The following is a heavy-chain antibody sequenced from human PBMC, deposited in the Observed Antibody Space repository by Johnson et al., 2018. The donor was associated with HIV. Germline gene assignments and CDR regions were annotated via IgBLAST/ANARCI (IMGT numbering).Heavy chain of an antibody. D-gene: IGHD2-15*01. CDR2: IYSGGLT. J-gene: IGHJ3*02. V-gene: IGHV3-66*01. Sequence: VQLVESGGGLAQPGGSLRLSCAASGLNVSGHYMSWVRQSPGKGLEWVSVIYSGGLTYYAQSVKGRFTISRDNSKNTGFLQMNSLRAEDTALDYCAKDRVVQSVGDAFDIWGQGTMVTVSS. CDR3: AKDRVVQSVGDAFDI. CDR1: GLNVSGHY.